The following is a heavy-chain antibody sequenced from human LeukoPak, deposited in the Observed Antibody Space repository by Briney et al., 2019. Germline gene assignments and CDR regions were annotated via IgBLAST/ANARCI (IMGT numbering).Heavy chain of an antibody. Sequence: SETLSLTCTVSGGSVSSGSYYWSWIRQPPGKGLEWIGYIYYSGSTNHNPSLKSRVTISVDTSKNQFSLKLSSVTAADTAVYYCARGDCSSTICPIGWFDPWGQGTLVTVSS. CDR2: IYYSGST. J-gene: IGHJ5*02. V-gene: IGHV4-61*01. CDR3: ARGDCSSTICPIGWFDP. CDR1: GGSVSSGSYY. D-gene: IGHD2-2*01.